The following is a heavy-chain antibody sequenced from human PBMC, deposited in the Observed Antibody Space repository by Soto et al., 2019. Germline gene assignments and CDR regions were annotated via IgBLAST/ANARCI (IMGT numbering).Heavy chain of an antibody. CDR1: GGSISSYY. CDR2: IYYSGST. J-gene: IGHJ6*02. D-gene: IGHD6-13*01. CDR3: ARVHSSSWYTYYYYYGMDV. V-gene: IGHV4-59*01. Sequence: SETLSLTCTVSGGSISSYYWSWIRQPPGKGLEWIGYIYYSGSTNYNPSLKSRVTISVDTSKNQFSLKLSSVTAAGTAVYYCARVHSSSWYTYYYYYGMDVWGQGTTVTVSS.